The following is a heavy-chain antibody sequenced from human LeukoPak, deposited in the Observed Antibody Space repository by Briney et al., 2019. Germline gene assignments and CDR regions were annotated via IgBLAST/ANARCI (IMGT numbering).Heavy chain of an antibody. CDR3: TTEIGTNYRAYYFAY. J-gene: IGHJ4*02. CDR1: GFTFSNAW. CDR2: IKSKTDGGTT. V-gene: IGHV3-15*01. Sequence: PGGSLRLSCAASGFTFSNAWMSWVRQAPGKGLEWVGRIKSKTDGGTTDYAAPVKGRFTISRDDSKNTLYLQMNSLKTEDTAVYYCTTEIGTNYRAYYFAYWGQGSLVTVSA. D-gene: IGHD3-10*01.